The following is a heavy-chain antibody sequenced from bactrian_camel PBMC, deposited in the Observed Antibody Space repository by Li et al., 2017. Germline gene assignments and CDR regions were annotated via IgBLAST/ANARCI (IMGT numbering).Heavy chain of an antibody. J-gene: IGHJ4*01. CDR3: ALRDATGWAYEYTY. Sequence: HVQLVESGGGSVQAGGSLRLSCAASAYMATSRCWGWFRQVPGSEREGVATTSGKAIYYADSVKGRFTISRDNAKNTVYLQMNSLKPEDTAMYYCALRDATGWAYEYTYWGQGTQVTVS. CDR2: TSGKAI. V-gene: IGHV3S53*01. D-gene: IGHD5*01. CDR1: AYMATSRC.